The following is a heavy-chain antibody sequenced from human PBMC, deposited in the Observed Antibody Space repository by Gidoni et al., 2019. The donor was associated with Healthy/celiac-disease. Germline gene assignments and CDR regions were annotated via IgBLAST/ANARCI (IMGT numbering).Heavy chain of an antibody. J-gene: IGHJ4*02. CDR2: IIPIFGTA. CDR1: GGTFSSYA. Sequence: QVQLVQSGAEVKKPGSSVKVSCKASGGTFSSYAISWVRQAPGQGLEWMGGIIPIFGTANYAQKFQGRVTITADESTSTAYMELSSLRSEDTAVYYCARDPLPTRDGYNPIGSYFDYWGQGTLVTVSS. D-gene: IGHD5-12*01. V-gene: IGHV1-69*01. CDR3: ARDPLPTRDGYNPIGSYFDY.